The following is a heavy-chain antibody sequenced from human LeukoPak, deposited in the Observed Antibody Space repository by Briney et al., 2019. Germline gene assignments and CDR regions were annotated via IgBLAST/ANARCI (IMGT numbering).Heavy chain of an antibody. CDR2: INRSGST. V-gene: IGHV4-34*01. D-gene: IGHD2-21*02. J-gene: IGHJ5*02. CDR3: ARGYVVETT. CDR1: GGSFSGYY. Sequence: SETLSLTCAVYGGSFSGYYWSWIRQSPGKGLEWIGEINRSGSTNYNPSLKSRVTISVDTSKNQFSLKLSSVTAADTAVYYCARGYVVETTWGQGTLATVSS.